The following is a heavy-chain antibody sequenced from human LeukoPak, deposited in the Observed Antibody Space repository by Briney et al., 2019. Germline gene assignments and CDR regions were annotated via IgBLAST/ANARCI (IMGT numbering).Heavy chain of an antibody. CDR2: INPDGSEK. J-gene: IGHJ4*02. D-gene: IGHD3-10*01. CDR1: GFTFSHYW. Sequence: GGSLRRSCVVSGFTFSHYWMNWVRQAPGKGLEYVAYINPDGSEKNCVDSAKGRFSISRDNAQNTLYLLMNSLRAEDTAVYYCAKRFGYYFEYWGQGTLVTVSS. CDR3: AKRFGYYFEY. V-gene: IGHV3-7*03.